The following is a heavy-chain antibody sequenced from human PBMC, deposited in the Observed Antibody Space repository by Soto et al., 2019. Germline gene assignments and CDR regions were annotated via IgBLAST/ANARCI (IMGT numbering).Heavy chain of an antibody. CDR3: AKDRGSSWYIDY. D-gene: IGHD6-13*01. J-gene: IGHJ4*02. Sequence: GGSLRLSCAASGFTFDSYAMSWVRQAPGKGLEWVSDISGSGGSTYSADSVKGRFTISRDNSKNTLYLQMNSLRAEDTAVYYCAKDRGSSWYIDYWGQGTLVTVSS. CDR1: GFTFDSYA. CDR2: ISGSGGST. V-gene: IGHV3-23*01.